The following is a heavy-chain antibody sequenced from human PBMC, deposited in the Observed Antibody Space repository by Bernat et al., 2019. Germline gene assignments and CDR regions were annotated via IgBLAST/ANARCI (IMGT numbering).Heavy chain of an antibody. V-gene: IGHV3-53*02. CDR1: GFTVNSNY. D-gene: IGHD4-23*01. CDR3: ARLITVGPWRFDS. Sequence: EVQLVETGGDLIQPGGSLRLSCAASGFTVNSNYMTWVRQTPGKGLEWVSIIYTGGTTYYADSVKGRFTISRDNSQNTLYLQMNSLRAEDTAVYYCARLITVGPWRFDSWGQGTLVTVSS. CDR2: IYTGGTT. J-gene: IGHJ4*02.